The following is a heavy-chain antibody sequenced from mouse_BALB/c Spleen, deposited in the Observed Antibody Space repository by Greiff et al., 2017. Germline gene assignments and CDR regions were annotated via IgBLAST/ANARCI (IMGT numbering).Heavy chain of an antibody. CDR2: ISYSGST. CDR3: ARGGGDGYYSDY. D-gene: IGHD2-3*01. V-gene: IGHV3-8*02. Sequence: VQLKESGPSLVKPSQTLSLTCSVTGDSITSGYWNWIRKFPGNKLEYMGYISYSGSTYYNPSLKSRISITRDTSKNQYYLQLNSVTTEDTATYYCARGGGDGYYSDYWGQGTTLTVSS. CDR1: GDSITSGY. J-gene: IGHJ2*01.